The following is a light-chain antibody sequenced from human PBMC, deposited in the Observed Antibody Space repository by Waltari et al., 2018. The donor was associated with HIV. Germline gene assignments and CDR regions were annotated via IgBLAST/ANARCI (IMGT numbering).Light chain of an antibody. CDR2: DYT. CDR1: SGEYKG. Sequence: SYVLTQPPSVPVAPGQTAQISCWGQSGEYKGLHGYQQKPGQAPILVIYDYTDRPTGIPERFSGSSSGNTATLTVTMVEAGDEADYYCQVWDTSSDHPAFFGGGTKLTVV. J-gene: IGLJ2*01. V-gene: IGLV3-21*02. CDR3: QVWDTSSDHPAF.